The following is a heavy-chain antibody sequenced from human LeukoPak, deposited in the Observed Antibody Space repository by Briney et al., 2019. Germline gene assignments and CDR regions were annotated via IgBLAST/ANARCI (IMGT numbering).Heavy chain of an antibody. Sequence: GGSLRLSCAAAGLTFSSYAMSLVRQAPGKGLGWVSAISGSGGSTYYADSVKGRFTISRDNSKNTLYLQMNSLRAEDTAVYYCAKGPLYYYDSSGYSDYFDYWGQGTLVTVSS. CDR1: GLTFSSYA. CDR2: ISGSGGST. CDR3: AKGPLYYYDSSGYSDYFDY. V-gene: IGHV3-23*01. J-gene: IGHJ4*02. D-gene: IGHD3-22*01.